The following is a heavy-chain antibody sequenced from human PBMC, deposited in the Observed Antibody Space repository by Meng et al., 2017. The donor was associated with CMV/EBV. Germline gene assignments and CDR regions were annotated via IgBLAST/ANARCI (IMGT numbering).Heavy chain of an antibody. D-gene: IGHD6-13*01. V-gene: IGHV1-69*10. J-gene: IGHJ6*02. CDR1: GYTFTAYY. Sequence: SVKVSCKTSGYTFTAYYIHWVRQAPGQGLEWMGGIIPILGIANYAQKFQGRVTITADKSTSTAYMELSSLRSEDTAVYYCARVLPWGRQAGYSSSWPYYYGMDVWGQGTTVTVSS. CDR3: ARVLPWGRQAGYSSSWPYYYGMDV. CDR2: IIPILGIA.